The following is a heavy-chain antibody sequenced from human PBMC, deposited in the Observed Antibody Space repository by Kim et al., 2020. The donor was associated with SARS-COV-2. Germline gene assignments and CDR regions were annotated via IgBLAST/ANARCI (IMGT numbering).Heavy chain of an antibody. V-gene: IGHV3-23*01. Sequence: GGSLRLSCGASGFTFGTYAMTWLRRAPGKGLEWVSTIGGNGVKTYYADSVKGRFTISRDNSKNTLYLQMDSLRAGDTALYYCAKESGRTKPAFDVWGQGTLVTVSS. CDR3: AKESGRTKPAFDV. CDR2: IGGNGVKT. CDR1: GFTFGTYA. J-gene: IGHJ3*01.